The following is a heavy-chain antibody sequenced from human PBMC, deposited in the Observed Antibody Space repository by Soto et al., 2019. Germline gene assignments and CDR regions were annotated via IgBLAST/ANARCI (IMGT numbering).Heavy chain of an antibody. CDR1: GYTFTSYG. CDR2: INAGNGNT. D-gene: IGHD3-22*01. Sequence: GASVKVSCKASGYTFTSYGISWVRQAPGQRLEWMGWINAGNGNTKYSQKFQGRVTITRDTSASTAYMELSSLRSEDTAGYYCARSSGYDYVDYWGQGTLVTVSS. V-gene: IGHV1-3*01. J-gene: IGHJ4*02. CDR3: ARSSGYDYVDY.